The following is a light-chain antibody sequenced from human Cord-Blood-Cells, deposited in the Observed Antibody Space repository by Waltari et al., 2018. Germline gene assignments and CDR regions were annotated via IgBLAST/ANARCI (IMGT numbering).Light chain of an antibody. CDR1: SSDVGGYNY. Sequence: QSALTQPRSVSGSPGQSVTISCTGTSSDVGGYNYVSWYQQHPGKAPKLMIYDVSKRPSGGPDRFAGSKSGTTASLTISGLQAEDEADYYCCSYAGSYTWVFGGGTKVTVL. V-gene: IGLV2-11*01. CDR3: CSYAGSYTWV. CDR2: DVS. J-gene: IGLJ3*02.